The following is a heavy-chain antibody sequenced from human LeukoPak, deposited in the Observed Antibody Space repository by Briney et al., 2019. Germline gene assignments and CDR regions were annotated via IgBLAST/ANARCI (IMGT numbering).Heavy chain of an antibody. CDR3: ARGRAIITHFDY. V-gene: IGHV4-39*07. Sequence: PSETLSLTCTVSGGSISSSSYYWGWIRQPPGKGLEWIGSIYYSGSTYYNPSLKSRVTISVDTSKNQFSLKLSSVTAADTAVYYCARGRAIITHFDYWGQGTLVTVSS. J-gene: IGHJ4*02. D-gene: IGHD1-14*01. CDR1: GGSISSSSYY. CDR2: IYYSGST.